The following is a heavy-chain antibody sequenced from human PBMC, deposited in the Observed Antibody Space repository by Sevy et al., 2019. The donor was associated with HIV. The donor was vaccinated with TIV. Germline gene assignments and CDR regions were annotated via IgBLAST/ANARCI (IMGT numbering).Heavy chain of an antibody. CDR2: INYSGST. J-gene: IGHJ4*02. CDR3: ARRRGWEGYYFDY. D-gene: IGHD6-19*01. Sequence: SETLSLTCTVSGGSMSSYYWSWIRQPPGKGLEWIGNINYSGSTNYNPTLKSRVTISVDTSKNQFSLKLSSVTAADTAVYYCARRRGWEGYYFDYWGQGTLVTVSS. V-gene: IGHV4-59*01. CDR1: GGSMSSYY.